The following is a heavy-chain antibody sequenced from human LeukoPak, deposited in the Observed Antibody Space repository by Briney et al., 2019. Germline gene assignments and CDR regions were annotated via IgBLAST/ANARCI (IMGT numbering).Heavy chain of an antibody. CDR1: GYTFTIYD. D-gene: IGHD3-16*02. CDR2: MNPNSGKT. Sequence: ASVKVSFKASGYTFTIYDINWVRQAPGQGLEWMGWMNPNSGKTGSAQRFQGRVTMTRDTSKSTAYMELSSLTYEDTAVYYCARGPLVRLPSSFDPWGQGTLVTVSS. J-gene: IGHJ5*02. CDR3: ARGPLVRLPSSFDP. V-gene: IGHV1-8*01.